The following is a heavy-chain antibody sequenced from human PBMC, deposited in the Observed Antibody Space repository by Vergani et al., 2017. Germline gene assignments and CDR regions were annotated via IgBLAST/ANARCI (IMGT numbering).Heavy chain of an antibody. D-gene: IGHD4-17*01. CDR3: ARDKADGDYRLADY. V-gene: IGHV6-1*01. CDR1: GDSVSSNSAA. J-gene: IGHJ4*02. Sequence: QVQLQESGPGLVKPSQTLSLTCAISGDSVSSNSAAWNWIRQSPSRGLEWLGRTYYRSKWYNDYAVSVKSRITINPDTSKNQFSLKLSSVTAADTAVYYCARDKADGDYRLADYWGQGTLVTVSS. CDR2: TYYRSKWYN.